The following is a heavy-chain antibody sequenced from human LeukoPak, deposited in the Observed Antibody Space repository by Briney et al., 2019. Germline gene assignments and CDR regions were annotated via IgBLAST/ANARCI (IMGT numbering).Heavy chain of an antibody. D-gene: IGHD3-22*01. Sequence: SETLSLTCTVSGGSISSYYWSWIRQPPGKGLEWIGYIYYSGSTNYNPSLKSRVTISVDTSKNQFSLKLSSVTAADTAVYYCASLRDYYDSRPRSWYFQHWGQGTLVTVSS. V-gene: IGHV4-59*01. CDR3: ASLRDYYDSRPRSWYFQH. CDR1: GGSISSYY. CDR2: IYYSGST. J-gene: IGHJ1*01.